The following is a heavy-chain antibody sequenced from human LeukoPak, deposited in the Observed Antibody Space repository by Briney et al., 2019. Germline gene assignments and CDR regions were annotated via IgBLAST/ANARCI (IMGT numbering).Heavy chain of an antibody. V-gene: IGHV4-61*08. Sequence: SETLSITCTVSGASISSSGYSWSWIRQPPGKGLEWIGYIYYSGSTNYNPSLKSRVTISVDTSKNQFSLKLSSVTAADTAVYYCARGADYYYYGMDVWGQGTTVTVSS. J-gene: IGHJ6*02. CDR1: GASISSSGYS. CDR3: ARGADYYYYGMDV. CDR2: IYYSGST.